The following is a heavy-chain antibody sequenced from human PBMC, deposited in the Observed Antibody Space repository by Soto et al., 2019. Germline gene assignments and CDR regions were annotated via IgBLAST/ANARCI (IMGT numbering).Heavy chain of an antibody. V-gene: IGHV1-2*02. D-gene: IGHD3-3*01. CDR2: INPNSGAT. J-gene: IGHJ5*02. CDR1: GYTFTVYF. CDR3: ARGGGTILAPLP. Sequence: GSSVKVSCKSSGYTFTVYFIHWVRQAPGQGLEWVGYINPNSGATKYAPRFQGRVTMTSDTSIRTAYMDLSNLRSDDTAVYYCARGGGTILAPLPWGQGTLVTVSS.